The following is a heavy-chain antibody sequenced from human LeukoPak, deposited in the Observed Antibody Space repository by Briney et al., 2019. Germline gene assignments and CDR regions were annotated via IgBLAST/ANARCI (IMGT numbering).Heavy chain of an antibody. CDR3: ARGCLAFNNIVLMVYAIRRGNWFDP. CDR1: GGSISSSSYY. D-gene: IGHD2-8*01. CDR2: IYYSGST. V-gene: IGHV4-39*01. Sequence: SETLSLTCTVSGGSISSSSYYWGWIRQPPGKGLEWIGRIYYSGSTYYNPSLKSRVTISVDTSKNQFSLKLSSVTAADTAVYYCARGCLAFNNIVLMVYAIRRGNWFDPWGQGTLVTVSS. J-gene: IGHJ5*02.